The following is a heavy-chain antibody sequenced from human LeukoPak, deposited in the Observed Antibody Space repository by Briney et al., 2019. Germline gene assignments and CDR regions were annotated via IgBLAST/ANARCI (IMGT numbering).Heavy chain of an antibody. V-gene: IGHV3-30*18. Sequence: GGSLRLSCAASGFTLSSYGMHWVRQAPGKGLEWVAVISYDGSNKYYADSVKGRFTISRDNSKNTLYLQMNSLRAEDTAVYYCAKAGIAVPATPEYCGQGTQVTVSS. J-gene: IGHJ4*02. D-gene: IGHD6-19*01. CDR3: AKAGIAVPATPEY. CDR2: ISYDGSNK. CDR1: GFTLSSYG.